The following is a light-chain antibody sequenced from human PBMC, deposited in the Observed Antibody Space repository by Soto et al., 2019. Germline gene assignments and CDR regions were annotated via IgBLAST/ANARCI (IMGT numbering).Light chain of an antibody. CDR3: QQLNAYPLT. Sequence: EIVLTQSPGTLSLSPGARAPLSCRASQSVSNNYLAWYQQKPGQAPRLLIYDASALPRGVPSRFSGSGSGTKFTLTIASLQPDDFATYYCQQLNAYPLTFGGGTKVDIK. CDR1: QSVSNNY. J-gene: IGKJ4*01. CDR2: DAS. V-gene: IGKV3D-20*02.